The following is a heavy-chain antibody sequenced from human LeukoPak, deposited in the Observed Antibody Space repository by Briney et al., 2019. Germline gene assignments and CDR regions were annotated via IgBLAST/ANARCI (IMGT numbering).Heavy chain of an antibody. CDR3: ARSSYGAGSKPYWVDY. CDR2: YSGST. J-gene: IGHJ4*02. V-gene: IGHV4-39*01. CDR1: GGSISSSIYY. Sequence: PSETLSLTCTVSGGSISSSIYYWAWIRQPPGKGLEYIGSYSGSTYYNPSLKSRVTISVDTSKKQFSLKLSSVTAADTAVYYCARSSYGAGSKPYWVDYWGQGTLVTVSS. D-gene: IGHD3-10*01.